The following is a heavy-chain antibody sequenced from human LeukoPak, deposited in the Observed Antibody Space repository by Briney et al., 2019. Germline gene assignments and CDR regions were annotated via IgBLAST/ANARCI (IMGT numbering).Heavy chain of an antibody. CDR2: ISGSGGST. V-gene: IGHV3-23*01. D-gene: IGHD3-22*01. CDR1: GFTFSSYW. CDR3: ARELYYYDSSGYSH. J-gene: IGHJ4*02. Sequence: GGSLRLSCAASGFTFSSYWMSWVRQAPGKGLEWVSHISGSGGSTYYADSVKGRFTISRDNSKNTLYLQMNSLRAEDTAVYYCARELYYYDSSGYSHWGQGTLVTVSS.